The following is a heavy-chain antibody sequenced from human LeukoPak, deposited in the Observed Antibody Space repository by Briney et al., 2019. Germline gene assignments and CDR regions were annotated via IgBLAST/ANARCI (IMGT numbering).Heavy chain of an antibody. CDR2: ISYDGSNK. J-gene: IGHJ4*02. CDR3: ARDLVGATPYFDY. CDR1: GFTFSSYA. D-gene: IGHD1-26*01. V-gene: IGHV3-30*04. Sequence: GGSLRLSCAASGFTFSSYAMHWVRQAPGKGLEWVAVISYDGSNKYYANSVKGRFTISRDNSKNTLYLQMNSLRAEDTAVYYCARDLVGATPYFDYWGQGTLVTVSS.